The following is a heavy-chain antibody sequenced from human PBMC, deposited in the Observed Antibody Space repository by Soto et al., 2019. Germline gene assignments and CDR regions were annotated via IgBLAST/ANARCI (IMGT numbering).Heavy chain of an antibody. D-gene: IGHD3-22*01. J-gene: IGHJ3*02. V-gene: IGHV1-46*01. CDR2: INTSGGST. CDR1: GYTFPSYY. CDR3: ARDLGSGYYESSGLGAFDI. Sequence: ASVKVSCKASGYTFPSYYMHWVRQAPGHGLEWMGIINTSGGSTSYAQKFQGRVTMTRDTSTSTDYMELSSLRSEDTAVYYCARDLGSGYYESSGLGAFDIWGQGTMVTVSS.